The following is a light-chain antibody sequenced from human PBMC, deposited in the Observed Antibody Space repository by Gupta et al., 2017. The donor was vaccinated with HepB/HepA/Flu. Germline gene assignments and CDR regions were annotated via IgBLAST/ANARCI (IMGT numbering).Light chain of an antibody. CDR1: RSVNNY. V-gene: IGKV3-11*01. J-gene: IGKJ1*01. Sequence: FVLTQSPDTLSLSPGEGAALSCRASRSVNNYLVWYQQKPGQPPRLLIYDSSNRATGIPARFSGSGSGTDFTLTISSLEPEDSAVYYCQQRGSWPRTFGRGTRLEI. CDR2: DSS. CDR3: QQRGSWPRT.